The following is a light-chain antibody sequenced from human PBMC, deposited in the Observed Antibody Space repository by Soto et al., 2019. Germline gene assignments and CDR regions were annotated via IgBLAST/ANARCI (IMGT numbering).Light chain of an antibody. V-gene: IGLV2-14*01. CDR2: GVS. J-gene: IGLJ1*01. CDR1: RSDVGFYDY. CDR3: VSYSSSSTLV. Sequence: QSVLTQPASVSGSPGQSITISCTGTRSDVGFYDYISWYQQHPGKAPKLIIYGVSNRPSGVSNRFSGSKSGNTASLTISGLQAEDEADYHCVSYSSSSTLVFGTGTKLTVL.